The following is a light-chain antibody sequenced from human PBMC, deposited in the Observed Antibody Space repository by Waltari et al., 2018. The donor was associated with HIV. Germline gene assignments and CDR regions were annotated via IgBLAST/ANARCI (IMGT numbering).Light chain of an antibody. CDR1: SSDVGGYNY. J-gene: IGLJ1*01. V-gene: IGLV2-14*01. Sequence: QSALTQPASVSGSPGQSITISCTGTSSDVGGYNYVSWYQQYPGKAPKLMIFDVSNRTSGVSNRFSGSKSGNTASLTISGRHTEDEADYYCSSYTSSSTLVFGTGTKVTVL. CDR2: DVS. CDR3: SSYTSSSTLV.